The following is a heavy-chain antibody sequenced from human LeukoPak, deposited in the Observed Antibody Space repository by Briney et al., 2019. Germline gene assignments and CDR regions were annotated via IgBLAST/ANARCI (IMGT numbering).Heavy chain of an antibody. D-gene: IGHD3-10*01. CDR1: GGTFSSYA. CDR3: ARAMVRGVIMDGVNWFDP. Sequence: SVKVSCKASGGTFSSYAISWVRQAPGQGLDWMGGIIPIFGTANYAQKFQGRVTITTDESTSTAYMELSSLRSEDTAVYYCARAMVRGVIMDGVNWFDPWGQGTLVTVSS. V-gene: IGHV1-69*05. CDR2: IIPIFGTA. J-gene: IGHJ5*02.